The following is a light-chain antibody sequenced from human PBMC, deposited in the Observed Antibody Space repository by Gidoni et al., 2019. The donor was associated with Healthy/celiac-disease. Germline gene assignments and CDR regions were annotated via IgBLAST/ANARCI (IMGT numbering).Light chain of an antibody. CDR2: DSS. CDR3: QQRSNWPPKYT. V-gene: IGKV3-11*01. CDR1: QSVSSY. J-gene: IGKJ2*01. Sequence: DIVLPQSPATLSLSPGERATLSCKALQSVSSYLAWYQQNPGQATRLLIYDSSNSATGIPARFSCSGAGTDFTLTISSLEPEDFAVYYCQQRSNWPPKYTFGQGTKLEIK.